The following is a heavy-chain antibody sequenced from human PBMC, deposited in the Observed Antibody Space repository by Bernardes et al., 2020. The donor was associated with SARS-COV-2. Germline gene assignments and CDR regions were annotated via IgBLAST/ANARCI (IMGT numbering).Heavy chain of an antibody. CDR2: INYRGRT. CDR1: GGSFSDYR. V-gene: IGHV4-34*01. CDR3: ARGRSVGNMMLLVYVSAEYYFDS. J-gene: IGHJ4*02. Sequence: SETLSLTCSVNGGSFSDYRWSWIRQSPGKGLEWIGEINYRGRTDYSSSLKSRATISIDTSKNQFSLRLTSVTAADTAVYYCARGRSVGNMMLLVYVSAEYYFDSWGQGTLVTVSS. D-gene: IGHD3-16*01.